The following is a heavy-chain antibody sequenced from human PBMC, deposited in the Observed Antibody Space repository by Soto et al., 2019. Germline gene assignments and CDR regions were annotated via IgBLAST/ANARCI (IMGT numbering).Heavy chain of an antibody. Sequence: GGSLRLSCAASGFTLSSYAMSWVRQAQGKGLEWVSGISGGGGSTYYTDSVKGRFTTSRDSSKNTLYLQMHSLRAEDTAVYYCAKAVLPKYYYDDSGYYYFDSWGQGTQVTVSS. J-gene: IGHJ4*02. V-gene: IGHV3-23*01. CDR1: GFTLSSYA. CDR2: ISGGGGST. D-gene: IGHD3-22*01. CDR3: AKAVLPKYYYDDSGYYYFDS.